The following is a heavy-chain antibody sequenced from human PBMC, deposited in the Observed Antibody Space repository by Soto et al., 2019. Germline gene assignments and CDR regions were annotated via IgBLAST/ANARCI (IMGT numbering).Heavy chain of an antibody. D-gene: IGHD3-3*01. V-gene: IGHV4-61*01. CDR3: ARAEGLGGVVIPH. J-gene: IGHJ4*02. CDR1: GGSVSSGSYY. Sequence: QVQLQESGPGLVKPSETLSLTCTVSGGSVSSGSYYWSWIRQPPGKGLEWSGYIYYSGSTNYNRSLKRRVTKSVDTSKNQCSLKLSSVTAADTAVYYCARAEGLGGVVIPHWGQGSLVTVSS. CDR2: IYYSGST.